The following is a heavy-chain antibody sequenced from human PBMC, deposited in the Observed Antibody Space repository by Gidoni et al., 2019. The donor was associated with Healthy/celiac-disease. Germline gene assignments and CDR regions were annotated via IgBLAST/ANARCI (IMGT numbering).Heavy chain of an antibody. CDR2: FDPEDGET. CDR3: ATYELRYFDWLSAFDY. D-gene: IGHD3-9*01. Sequence: QVQLVQSGAEVKKPGASVKVSCKVSGYTLTELSMHWVRQAPGKGLEWMGGFDPEDGETIYAQKVQGRVTMTEDTSTDTAYMELSSLRSEDTAVYYCATYELRYFDWLSAFDYWGQGTLVTVSS. V-gene: IGHV1-24*01. CDR1: GYTLTELS. J-gene: IGHJ4*02.